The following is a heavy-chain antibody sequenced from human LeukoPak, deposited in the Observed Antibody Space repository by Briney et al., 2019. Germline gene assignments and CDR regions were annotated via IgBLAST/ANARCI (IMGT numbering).Heavy chain of an antibody. CDR2: ISSSGSTI. CDR3: AELGITMIGGV. V-gene: IGHV3-48*03. CDR1: GFTFSSYW. Sequence: PGGSLRLSCVTSGFTFSSYWMNWVRQALGKGLEWVSYISSSGSTIYYADSVKGRFTISRDNAKNSLYLQMNSLRAEDTAVYYCAELGITMIGGVWGKGTTVTISS. D-gene: IGHD3-10*02. J-gene: IGHJ6*04.